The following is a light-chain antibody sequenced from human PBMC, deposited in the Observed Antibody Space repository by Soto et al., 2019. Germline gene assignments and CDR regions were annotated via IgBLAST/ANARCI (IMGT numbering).Light chain of an antibody. CDR1: SSDVGDYKY. Sequence: QSALTQPASVSGSPGQSITISCTGTSSDVGDYKYVSWYQQHPGKAPKLIIFVNSNRPSGISNRFSASKSGNTASLTISGLQAEDEADYYCSSYTSSDTPYVFGTGTKLTVL. J-gene: IGLJ1*01. CDR3: SSYTSSDTPYV. V-gene: IGLV2-14*01. CDR2: VNS.